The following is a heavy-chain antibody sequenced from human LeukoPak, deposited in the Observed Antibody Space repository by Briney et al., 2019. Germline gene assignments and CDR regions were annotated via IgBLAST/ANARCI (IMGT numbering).Heavy chain of an antibody. CDR3: ARDKPGDSGSFPDY. CDR1: GGTFSSYA. CDR2: INPNSGGT. Sequence: ASVKVSCKASGGTFSSYAISWVRQAPGQGLEWMGWINPNSGGTNYAQKFQGRVTMTRDTSISTAYMELSRLRSDDTAVYYCARDKPGDSGSFPDYWGQGTLVTVSS. V-gene: IGHV1-2*02. D-gene: IGHD1-26*01. J-gene: IGHJ4*02.